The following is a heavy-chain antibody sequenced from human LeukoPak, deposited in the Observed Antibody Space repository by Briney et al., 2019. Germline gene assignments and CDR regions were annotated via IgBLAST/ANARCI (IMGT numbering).Heavy chain of an antibody. V-gene: IGHV3-23*01. D-gene: IGHD2-15*01. J-gene: IGHJ4*02. CDR1: GFTFSRYW. CDR2: ITASGDRT. CDR3: ARRDIVVIVSASDY. Sequence: GGSLRLSCAASGFTFSRYWMSWVRQAPGKGLEWVSGITASGDRTYYADSVQGRFTMSRDNSKNTVYPQMNSLRVDDTAVYYCARRDIVVIVSASDYWGQGTLVTVSS.